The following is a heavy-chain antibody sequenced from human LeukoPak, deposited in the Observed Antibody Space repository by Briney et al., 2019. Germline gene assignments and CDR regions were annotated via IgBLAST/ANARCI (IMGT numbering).Heavy chain of an antibody. CDR1: GGSISSYY. Sequence: SETLSPTCTVSGGSISSYYWSWIRQPAGKGLEWIGRIYTSGSTNYNPSLKSRVTMSVDTSKNQFSLKLSSVTAADTAVYYCARGYDSSGWYYFDYWGQGTLVTVSS. D-gene: IGHD6-19*01. CDR3: ARGYDSSGWYYFDY. J-gene: IGHJ4*02. CDR2: IYTSGST. V-gene: IGHV4-4*07.